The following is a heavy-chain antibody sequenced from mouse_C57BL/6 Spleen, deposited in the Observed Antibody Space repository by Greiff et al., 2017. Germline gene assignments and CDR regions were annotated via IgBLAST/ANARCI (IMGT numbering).Heavy chain of an antibody. Sequence: QVHVKQPGAELVKPGASVKLSCKASGYTFTSYWMHWVKQRPGQGLEWIGMIHPNSGSTNYNEKFKSKATLTVDKSSSTAYMQLSSLTSEDSAVYYCARWLLRDYAMDYWGQGTSVTVSS. V-gene: IGHV1-64*01. D-gene: IGHD2-3*01. CDR2: IHPNSGST. CDR3: ARWLLRDYAMDY. CDR1: GYTFTSYW. J-gene: IGHJ4*01.